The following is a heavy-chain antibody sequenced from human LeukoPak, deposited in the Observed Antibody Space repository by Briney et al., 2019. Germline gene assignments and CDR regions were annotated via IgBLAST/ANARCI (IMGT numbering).Heavy chain of an antibody. D-gene: IGHD6-6*01. CDR1: GYTFTSYG. V-gene: IGHV1-2*02. Sequence: ASVKVSCKASGYTFTSYGISWVRQAPGQGLEWMGWINPNSGGTNYAQKFQGRVTMTRDTSISTAYMELSRLRSDDTAVYYCARDGDSIAARPYYYYMDVWGKGTTVTVSS. J-gene: IGHJ6*03. CDR3: ARDGDSIAARPYYYYMDV. CDR2: INPNSGGT.